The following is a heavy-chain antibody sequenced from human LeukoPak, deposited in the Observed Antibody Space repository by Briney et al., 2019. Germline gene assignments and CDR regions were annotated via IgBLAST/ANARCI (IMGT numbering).Heavy chain of an antibody. V-gene: IGHV4-38-2*01. CDR3: ARGRITMVRGVMGQYYFDY. Sequence: SETLSLTCAVSGYSISSGYYWGWIRQPPGKGLEGIGSIYHSGSTYYNPSLKSRVTISVDTSKNQFSLKLSSVPAADTAVYYCARGRITMVRGVMGQYYFDYWGQGTLVTVSS. CDR2: IYHSGST. J-gene: IGHJ4*02. CDR1: GYSISSGYY. D-gene: IGHD3-10*01.